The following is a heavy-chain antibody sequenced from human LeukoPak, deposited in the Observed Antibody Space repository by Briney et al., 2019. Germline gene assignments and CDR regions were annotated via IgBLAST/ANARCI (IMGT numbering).Heavy chain of an antibody. D-gene: IGHD6-19*01. CDR1: GYTFTGYY. CDR3: ARDLSMAVAGTYYFDY. V-gene: IGHV1-2*02. CDR2: INPNSGGT. J-gene: IGHJ4*02. Sequence: VASVKVSCKASGYTFTGYYMHWVRQAPGQGLEWMGWINPNSGGTNYAQKFQGRVTMTRDTSISTAYMELSRLRSDDTAVYYRARDLSMAVAGTYYFDYWGQGTLVTVSS.